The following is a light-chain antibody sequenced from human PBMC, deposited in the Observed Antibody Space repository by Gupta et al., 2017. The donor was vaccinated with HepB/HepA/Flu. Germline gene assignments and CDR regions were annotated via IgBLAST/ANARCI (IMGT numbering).Light chain of an antibody. CDR2: AVS. CDR1: SIDAGGYNY. J-gene: IGLJ3*02. Sequence: QSALTQPASVSGSPGQSITISCTGTSIDAGGYNYVSWYQQYPGKVPKLIIYAVSYRPSGISNRFSGSKSGNTAYLTISGLQAGDEADYYCSSYTSTSTVFGGGTKVTVL. V-gene: IGLV2-14*03. CDR3: SSYTSTSTV.